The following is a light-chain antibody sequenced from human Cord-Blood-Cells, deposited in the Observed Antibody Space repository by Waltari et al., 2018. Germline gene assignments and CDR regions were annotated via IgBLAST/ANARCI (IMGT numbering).Light chain of an antibody. CDR2: GSS. Sequence: EIVMTQSPATLSVSPGERATLSCRAIQSVSSNLDWYQKKPGQAPRHLIYGSSTRATGIPARCSGSGSGTEFTLTISSLQCENFAVYDCQQYNNWLVTFGQGTRLEIK. V-gene: IGKV3-15*01. CDR1: QSVSSN. J-gene: IGKJ5*01. CDR3: QQYNNWLVT.